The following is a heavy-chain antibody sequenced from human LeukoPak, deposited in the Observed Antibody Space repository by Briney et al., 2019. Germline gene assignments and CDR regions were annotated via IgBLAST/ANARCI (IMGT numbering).Heavy chain of an antibody. CDR3: ARSGASCSRFDY. Sequence: QPGGSLRLSCAASGFTFSRYWMHWVRQAPGKGLVWVSRINSDGSSTSYADSVKGRFTISRDNAKNTLYLQMNSPRAEDTAVYYCARSGASCSRFDYWGQGTLVTVSS. CDR2: INSDGSST. CDR1: GFTFSRYW. V-gene: IGHV3-74*01. J-gene: IGHJ4*02. D-gene: IGHD1-26*01.